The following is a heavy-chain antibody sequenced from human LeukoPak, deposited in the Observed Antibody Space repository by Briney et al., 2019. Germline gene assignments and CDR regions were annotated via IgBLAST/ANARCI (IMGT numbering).Heavy chain of an antibody. V-gene: IGHV2-5*01. D-gene: IGHD3-22*01. CDR1: GFSLSSSRVG. CDR2: IYRNDDK. J-gene: IGHJ4*02. CDR3: AHRPVDSSGYYSDFDY. Sequence: ESGPTLVKPRQTLTLTCTFSGFSLSSSRVGVGWIRQPPGKALEWLALIYRNDDKRYSPSLKSRLTITKDTSKNQVVLTMTNMVPVDSATYYCAHRPVDSSGYYSDFDYWGQGTLVTVSS.